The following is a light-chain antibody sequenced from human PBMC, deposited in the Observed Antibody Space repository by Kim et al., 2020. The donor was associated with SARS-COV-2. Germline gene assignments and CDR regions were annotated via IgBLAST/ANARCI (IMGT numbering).Light chain of an antibody. CDR3: QQRKDWPLT. CDR2: DAS. J-gene: IGKJ4*01. CDR1: QNIRTY. V-gene: IGKV3-11*01. Sequence: EIVLTQSPATLSVSPGERVTLSCRASQNIRTYLAWCQQKPAQAPSLLIHDASARAAGIPAWFSGRGAGTDFTLTISSLQPEDFAVYYCQQRKDWPLTFGGGTKVDIK.